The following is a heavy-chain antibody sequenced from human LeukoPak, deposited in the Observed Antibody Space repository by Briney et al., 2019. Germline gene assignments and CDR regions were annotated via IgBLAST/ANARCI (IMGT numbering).Heavy chain of an antibody. CDR3: AGVNDDSSGYNWFDP. CDR1: GYTFTSYG. D-gene: IGHD3-22*01. J-gene: IGHJ5*02. Sequence: GASVKVSCKASGYTFTSYGISWVRQAPGQGLEWMGWISAYNGNTNYAQKLQGRVTMTTDTSTSTAYMELRSLRSDDTAVYYCAGVNDDSSGYNWFDPWGQGTLVTVSS. CDR2: ISAYNGNT. V-gene: IGHV1-18*01.